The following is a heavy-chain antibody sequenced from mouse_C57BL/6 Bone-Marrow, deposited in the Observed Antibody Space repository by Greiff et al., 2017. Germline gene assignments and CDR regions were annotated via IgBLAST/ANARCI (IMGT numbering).Heavy chain of an antibody. J-gene: IGHJ4*01. Sequence: EVHLVESEGGLVQPGSSMKLSCTASGFTFSDYYMAWVRQVPEKGLEWVANINYDGSSTYYLDSLKSRFLISRDNAKNILYLQMSSLKSEDTATYYCARDSHYGRGTYAMDYWGQGTSVTVSS. CDR3: ARDSHYGRGTYAMDY. V-gene: IGHV5-16*01. CDR2: INYDGSST. D-gene: IGHD1-1*01. CDR1: GFTFSDYY.